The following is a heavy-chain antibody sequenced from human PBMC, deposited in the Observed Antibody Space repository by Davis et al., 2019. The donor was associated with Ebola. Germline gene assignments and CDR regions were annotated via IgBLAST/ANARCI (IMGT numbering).Heavy chain of an antibody. CDR2: INHSGST. CDR1: GGSFSGYY. CDR3: ASRSRGYCSSTSCSLGAH. V-gene: IGHV4-34*01. D-gene: IGHD2-2*01. Sequence: ESLKISCAVYGGSFSGYYWSWIRQPPGKGLEWIGEINHSGSTNYNPSLKSRVTISVDTSKNQFSLKLSSVTAADTAVYYCASRSRGYCSSTSCSLGAHWGQGTLVTVSS. J-gene: IGHJ4*02.